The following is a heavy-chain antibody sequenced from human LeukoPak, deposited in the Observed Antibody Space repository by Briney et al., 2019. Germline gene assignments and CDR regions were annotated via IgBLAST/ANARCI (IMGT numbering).Heavy chain of an antibody. CDR2: ISYDGSNK. CDR1: GFSFSTFV. V-gene: IGHV3-30*19. J-gene: IGHJ4*02. Sequence: GGSLRLSCAASGFSFSTFVMHWVRQAPGKGLEWVAVISYDGSNKYYADSVKGRFTISRDNSKNTLYLQMNSLRAEDTAVYYCASLGFDYWGQGTLVTVSS. CDR3: ASLGFDY.